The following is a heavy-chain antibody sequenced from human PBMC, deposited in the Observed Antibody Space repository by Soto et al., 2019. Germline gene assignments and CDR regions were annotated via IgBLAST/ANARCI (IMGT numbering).Heavy chain of an antibody. V-gene: IGHV1-69*13. CDR3: ARAVDYGSSAYYPFF. J-gene: IGHJ4*02. CDR1: GGTFSRYG. Sequence: FSVLVSWKDSGGTFSRYGLNWLGRAPVQGPEWMGGIVPIFGKPKYAQKFQGRVTVPADEFTSTAYMPLSSLRSEATAVYYCARAVDYGSSAYYPFFWGQGTLDHVSS. CDR2: IVPIFGKP. D-gene: IGHD3-22*01.